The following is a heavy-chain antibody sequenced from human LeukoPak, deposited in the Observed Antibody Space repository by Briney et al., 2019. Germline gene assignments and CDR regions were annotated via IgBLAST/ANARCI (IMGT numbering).Heavy chain of an antibody. CDR3: AKDIAIAAAGQSFDY. Sequence: GGSLRLSCAASGFTFSDYWMSWVRQAPGKGLEWVGNIKQDGSEKYYVDSVKGRFTISRDNAKNSLYLQINSLRAEDTALYYCAKDIAIAAAGQSFDYWGQGTLVTVSS. J-gene: IGHJ4*02. CDR1: GFTFSDYW. V-gene: IGHV3-7*03. D-gene: IGHD6-13*01. CDR2: IKQDGSEK.